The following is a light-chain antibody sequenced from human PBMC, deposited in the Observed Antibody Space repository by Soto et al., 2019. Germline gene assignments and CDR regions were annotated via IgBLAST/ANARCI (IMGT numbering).Light chain of an antibody. CDR2: YAS. J-gene: IGKJ3*01. CDR3: QQYENLPRFI. V-gene: IGKV1-33*01. CDR1: HDIGNY. Sequence: DIQMTQSPSSLSASVGDRVTITCLASHDIGNYLNWYQQKPGKAPKLLIYYASNLETGVSSRFSGSGSGTGFTFTISSLQPEAIATYFCQQYENLPRFIFGPGTKVDIK.